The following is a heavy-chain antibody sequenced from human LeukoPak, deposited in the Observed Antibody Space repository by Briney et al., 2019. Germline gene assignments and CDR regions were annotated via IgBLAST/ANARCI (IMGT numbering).Heavy chain of an antibody. CDR1: GYTFTSYG. J-gene: IGHJ6*02. D-gene: IGHD2-2*01. CDR3: ARDLLPCSSTSCEPYYYYGMDV. CDR2: ISAYNGNT. V-gene: IGHV1-18*01. Sequence: ASVTVSCKASGYTFTSYGISWVRQAPGQGLEWMGWISAYNGNTNYAQKLQGRVTMTTDTSTSTAYMELRSLRSDDTAVYYCARDLLPCSSTSCEPYYYYGMDVWGQGTTVTVSS.